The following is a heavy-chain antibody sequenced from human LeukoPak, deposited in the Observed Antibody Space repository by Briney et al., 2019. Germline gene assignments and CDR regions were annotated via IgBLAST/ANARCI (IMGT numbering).Heavy chain of an antibody. CDR1: GYSFTSYW. Sequence: GESLKISCKGSGYSFTSYWIGWVRQMPGKGLEWMGIIYPDDSDTRYSPSFQGQVTISADKSISTAYLQWSTLRASDTAIYYCARHSYASSDFHYMDVWGKGTTVTISS. D-gene: IGHD3-22*01. J-gene: IGHJ6*03. V-gene: IGHV5-51*01. CDR2: IYPDDSDT. CDR3: ARHSYASSDFHYMDV.